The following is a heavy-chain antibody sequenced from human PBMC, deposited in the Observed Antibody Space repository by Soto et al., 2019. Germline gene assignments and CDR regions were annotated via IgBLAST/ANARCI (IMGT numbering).Heavy chain of an antibody. J-gene: IGHJ6*02. CDR2: IIPSFGTA. CDR1: GCTFTSYA. D-gene: IGHD6-19*01. Sequence: GASVKVSCKASGCTFTSYAISWVRQAPGQGLEWMGGIIPSFGTANYAQKFQGRVTITADESTSTAYMELSSLRSEDTAVYYCARCIAVAGTVFYYYGMDVWGQGTTVTVSS. V-gene: IGHV1-69*13. CDR3: ARCIAVAGTVFYYYGMDV.